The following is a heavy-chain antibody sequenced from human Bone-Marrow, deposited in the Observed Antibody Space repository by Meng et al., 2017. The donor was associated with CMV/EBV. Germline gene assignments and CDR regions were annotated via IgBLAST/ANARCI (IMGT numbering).Heavy chain of an antibody. CDR3: ARGLDTNMGPKYHYYYGLDV. J-gene: IGHJ6*02. CDR1: GFSFSRFW. Sequence: GGSLRLSCVASGFSFSRFWMHWVRQAPGKGLVWVSRVNSDGNDTPYSDYVKGRFTISRDNAKNTLYLEMNSLRGEDTAVCYCARGLDTNMGPKYHYYYGLDVWGPGTTVTVSS. CDR2: VNSDGNDT. V-gene: IGHV3-74*01. D-gene: IGHD5-18*01.